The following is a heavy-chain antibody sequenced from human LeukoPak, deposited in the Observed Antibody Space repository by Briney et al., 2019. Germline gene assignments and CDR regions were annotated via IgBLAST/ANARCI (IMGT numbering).Heavy chain of an antibody. CDR3: VRDLRFIGGSNWFDP. Sequence: GGSLRLSCATSGFIFSDYTMNWVRRAPGKGLEWVSSVSYTGTYTLYAVSVKGRFTISRDNAKNSLYLQMDSLRVDDSALYYCVRDLRFIGGSNWFDPWGQGTQVIVSS. V-gene: IGHV3-21*01. CDR1: GFIFSDYT. D-gene: IGHD3-3*01. J-gene: IGHJ5*02. CDR2: VSYTGTYT.